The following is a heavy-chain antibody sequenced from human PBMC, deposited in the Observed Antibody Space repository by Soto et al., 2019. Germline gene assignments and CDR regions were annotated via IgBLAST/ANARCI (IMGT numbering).Heavy chain of an antibody. V-gene: IGHV3-53*02. CDR2: TYSAGST. CDR3: ARKLSGAVQGWAYGIDG. J-gene: IGHJ6*02. Sequence: EVHLVESGGGLRQPGGSLRLSCAASGFTVSTYNMIWVRQAPVKVLEWVSVTYSAGSTQYADSVKGRFTVSRDNSNNTLYLQMSSLRDEDTAVYYCARKLSGAVQGWAYGIDGWGRGTTVTVSS. CDR1: GFTVSTYN. D-gene: IGHD1-26*01.